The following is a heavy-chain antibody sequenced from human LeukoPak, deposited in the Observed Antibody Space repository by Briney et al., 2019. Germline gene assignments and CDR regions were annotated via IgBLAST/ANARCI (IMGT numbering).Heavy chain of an antibody. J-gene: IGHJ4*02. CDR2: INPNSGGT. CDR3: ARDRDGYNGGDY. Sequence: ASVKVSCKASGYTFTGYYMHWVRQAPGQGLEWMGWINPNSGGTNYAQKFQGRVTMTRDTSISTAYMELSRLRSDDTVVYYCARDRDGYNGGDYWGQGTLVTVSS. D-gene: IGHD5-24*01. CDR1: GYTFTGYY. V-gene: IGHV1-2*02.